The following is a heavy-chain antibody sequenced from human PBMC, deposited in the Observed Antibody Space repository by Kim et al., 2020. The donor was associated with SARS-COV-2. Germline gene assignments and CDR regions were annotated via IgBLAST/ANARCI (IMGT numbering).Heavy chain of an antibody. Sequence: ASVKVSCKASGYTFTSYDINWVRQATGQGLEWMGWRNPNRGKTGEAQKFQGRVTMTRNTSISTAYMELSSLRSEDTAVYYCARGAKIITIFGVGRPDYMDVWGKGTTVTVSS. CDR2: RNPNRGKT. CDR1: GYTFTSYD. D-gene: IGHD3-3*01. V-gene: IGHV1-8*01. CDR3: ARGAKIITIFGVGRPDYMDV. J-gene: IGHJ6*03.